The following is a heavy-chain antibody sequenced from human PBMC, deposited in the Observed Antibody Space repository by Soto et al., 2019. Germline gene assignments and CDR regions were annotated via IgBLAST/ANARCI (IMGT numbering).Heavy chain of an antibody. CDR2: ISHDGATK. Sequence: GGSLRLSCAASGSSFPKYPMHWVRQTPDKGLEWVAVISHDGATKNTADSVKGRFSTSRDNSRNTLYLEMNSLRTEDTAMNYCLRGGDSSSWERLDPWGQGTLVTVSS. V-gene: IGHV3-30-3*01. J-gene: IGHJ5*02. CDR3: LRGGDSSSWERLDP. CDR1: GSSFPKYP. D-gene: IGHD6-19*01.